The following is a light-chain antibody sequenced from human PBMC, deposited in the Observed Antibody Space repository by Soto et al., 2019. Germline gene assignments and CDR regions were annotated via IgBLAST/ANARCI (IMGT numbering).Light chain of an antibody. CDR1: NIGSKS. CDR3: QVWDSSNDQGV. J-gene: IGLJ2*01. V-gene: IGLV3-21*04. Sequence: SYELTQPPSVSVAPGKTARITCGGNNIGSKSVHWYQQKPGQAPVLVIYYDSDRPSGIPERFSGSNSGNTATLTISRVEAGDEADYYCQVWDSSNDQGVFGGGTQLTVL. CDR2: YDS.